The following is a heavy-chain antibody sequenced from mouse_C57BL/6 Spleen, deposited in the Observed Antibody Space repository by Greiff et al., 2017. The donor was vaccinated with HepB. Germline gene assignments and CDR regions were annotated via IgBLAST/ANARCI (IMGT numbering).Heavy chain of an antibody. CDR2: INPSNGGT. D-gene: IGHD1-1*01. J-gene: IGHJ3*01. CDR3: ARSGYYYGNSPAWFAY. CDR1: GYTFTSYW. V-gene: IGHV1-53*01. Sequence: VQLQQPGTELVKPGASVKLSCKASGYTFTSYWMHGVKQRPGQGLEWIGNINPSNGGTNYNEKFKSKATLTVDKSSSTAYMQLNSLTSEDSAVYYCARSGYYYGNSPAWFAYWGQGTLVTVSA.